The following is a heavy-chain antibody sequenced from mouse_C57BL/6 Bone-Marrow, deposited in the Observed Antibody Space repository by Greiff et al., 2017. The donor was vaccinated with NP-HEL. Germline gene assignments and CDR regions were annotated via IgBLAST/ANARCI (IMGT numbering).Heavy chain of an antibody. D-gene: IGHD1-1*01. CDR3: ARGENYYDY. CDR1: GYTFTSYW. J-gene: IGHJ4*01. Sequence: VQLQQPGAELVMPGASVKLSCKASGYTFTSYWMHWVKQRPGQGLEWIGEIDPSDSYTNYNQKFKGKSTLTVDKSSSTAYMQLSSLTSEDSAVYYCARGENYYDYWGQGTSVTVSS. CDR2: IDPSDSYT. V-gene: IGHV1-69*01.